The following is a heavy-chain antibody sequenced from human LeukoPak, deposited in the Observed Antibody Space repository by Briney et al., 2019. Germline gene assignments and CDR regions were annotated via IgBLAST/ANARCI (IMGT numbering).Heavy chain of an antibody. J-gene: IGHJ6*02. D-gene: IGHD6-13*01. CDR1: GFTFSDYY. CDR3: ARVRSSSWFLDV. CDR2: ISSSGSTI. Sequence: GGSLRLSCAASGFTFSDYYMSWIRQAPGKGLEWVSYISSSGSTIYYADSVKGRFTISRDNAKNSLYLQMNSLRAEDTAVYYRARVRSSSWFLDVWGQGTTVTVSS. V-gene: IGHV3-11*01.